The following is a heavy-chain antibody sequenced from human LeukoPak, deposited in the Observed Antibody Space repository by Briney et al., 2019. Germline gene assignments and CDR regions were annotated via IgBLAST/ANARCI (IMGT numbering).Heavy chain of an antibody. CDR1: GFSFSGHW. V-gene: IGHV3-74*01. D-gene: IGHD6-6*01. J-gene: IGHJ4*02. Sequence: GSLRLSCIASGFSFSGHWMHWARPLPGKGLVWVSRISPTGSTTSYADSVKGRFTVSRDNAKNTLYLQVNNLRAEDTAVYYCARGPNSNWSGLDFWGQGTLLIVSS. CDR2: ISPTGSTT. CDR3: ARGPNSNWSGLDF.